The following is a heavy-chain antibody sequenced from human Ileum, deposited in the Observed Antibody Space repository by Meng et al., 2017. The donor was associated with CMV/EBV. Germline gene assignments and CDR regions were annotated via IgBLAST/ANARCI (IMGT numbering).Heavy chain of an antibody. V-gene: IGHV1-18*01. CDR1: DYTFTTYG. J-gene: IGHJ6*02. CDR3: ARIPGVTTVNHGNYYGMDV. Sequence: ASVKVSCKASDYTFTTYGINWVRQAPGQGLEWMGWISAENGNTDKAQNFQGRLTLTTDTPTRTVYMELRSLRSDDTAVYYCARIPGVTTVNHGNYYGMDVWGQGTTVTVSS. D-gene: IGHD4-17*01. CDR2: ISAENGNT.